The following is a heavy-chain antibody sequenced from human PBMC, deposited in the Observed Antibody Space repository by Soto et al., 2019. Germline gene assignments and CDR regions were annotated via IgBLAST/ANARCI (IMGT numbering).Heavy chain of an antibody. Sequence: GVSLRLSCTAAGFAFNSHDFNWVRQAPGKGLEWISYISRTANTIYYADSVKGRFTISRDNAKSSLYLQMNNLRAEDTAFYFCARATQSYYDTSGYYSYVHWGQGAQVTVSS. J-gene: IGHJ4*02. D-gene: IGHD3-22*01. CDR1: GFAFNSHD. CDR3: ARATQSYYDTSGYYSYVH. CDR2: ISRTANTI. V-gene: IGHV3-48*03.